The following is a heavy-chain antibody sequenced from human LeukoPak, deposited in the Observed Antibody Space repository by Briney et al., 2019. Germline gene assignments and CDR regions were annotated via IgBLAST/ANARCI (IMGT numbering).Heavy chain of an antibody. D-gene: IGHD6-13*01. Sequence: SETLSLTCAVYGGSFSGYYWSWIRQPPGKGLEWTGYIYTSGSTNYNPSLKSRVTISVDTSKNQFSLKLSSVTAADTAVYYCARHRRDYSSSWNPYFDLWGRGTLVTVSS. J-gene: IGHJ2*01. CDR2: IYTSGST. CDR1: GGSFSGYY. CDR3: ARHRRDYSSSWNPYFDL. V-gene: IGHV4-4*09.